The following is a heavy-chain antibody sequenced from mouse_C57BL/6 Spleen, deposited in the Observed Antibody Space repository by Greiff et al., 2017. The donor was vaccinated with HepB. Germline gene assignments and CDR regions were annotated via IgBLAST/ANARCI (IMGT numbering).Heavy chain of an antibody. CDR2: IYPGSGNT. J-gene: IGHJ2*01. CDR1: GYTFTDYY. CDR3: ARERNFYFDY. Sequence: VQLQQSGAELVRPGASVKLSCKASGYTFTDYYINWVKQRPGQGLEWIARIYPGSGNTYYNEKFKGKATLTAEKSSSTAYMQLSSLTSEDSAVYFCARERNFYFDYWGQGTTLTVSS. V-gene: IGHV1-76*01.